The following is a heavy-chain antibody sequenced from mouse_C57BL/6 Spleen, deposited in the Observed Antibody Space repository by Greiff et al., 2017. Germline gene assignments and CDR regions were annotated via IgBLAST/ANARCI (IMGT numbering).Heavy chain of an antibody. CDR1: GFTFSDYY. CDR3: AREGTGYFDV. Sequence: DVKLVESEGGLVQPGSSMKLSCTASGFTFSDYYMAWVRQVPEKGLEWVANINYDGSSTYYLDSLKSRFIISRDNAKNILYLQMSSLKSEDTATYYCAREGTGYFDVWGTGTTVTVSS. CDR2: INYDGSST. V-gene: IGHV5-16*01. D-gene: IGHD3-3*01. J-gene: IGHJ1*03.